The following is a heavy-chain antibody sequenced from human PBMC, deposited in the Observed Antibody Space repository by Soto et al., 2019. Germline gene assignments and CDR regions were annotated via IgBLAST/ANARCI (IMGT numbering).Heavy chain of an antibody. J-gene: IGHJ4*02. CDR1: GGSISSGGYS. CDR2: IYYTGST. D-gene: IGHD1-26*01. Sequence: SETLCLTCAVSGGSISSGGYSWSWIRQPPGKGLEWIGYIYYTGSTNYSPSLQSRVTMSVDTSKNQFSLKLTSVTAADTAVYYCARHATGGTYPLDYWGQGTLVTVSS. CDR3: ARHATGGTYPLDY. V-gene: IGHV4-61*08.